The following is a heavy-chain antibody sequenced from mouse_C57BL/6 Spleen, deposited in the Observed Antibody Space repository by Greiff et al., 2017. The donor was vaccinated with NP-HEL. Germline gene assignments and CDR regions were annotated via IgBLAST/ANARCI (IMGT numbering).Heavy chain of an antibody. CDR1: GYTFTSYW. Sequence: QVQLQQPGAELVKPGASVKLSCKASGYTFTSYWMQWVKQRPGQGLEWIGEIDPSDSFTNYNQKFKGKATLTVDTSSSTAYMQLSSLTSEDSAVYYCARRRLRRGDYAMDYWGQGTSVTVSS. D-gene: IGHD2-4*01. CDR3: ARRRLRRGDYAMDY. V-gene: IGHV1-50*01. J-gene: IGHJ4*01. CDR2: IDPSDSFT.